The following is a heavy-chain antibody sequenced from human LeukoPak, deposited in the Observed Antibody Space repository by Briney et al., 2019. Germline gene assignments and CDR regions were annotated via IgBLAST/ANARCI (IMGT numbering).Heavy chain of an antibody. CDR2: INPNSGGT. Sequence: GASVMVSCKAAGYIFTGYYMDWVRQAPGQWLELMGRINPNSGGTNYAQKFQGRVTMTRDTSISTAYMELSRLRSDDTAVYYCARARKGKAFDNWGQGTMVTVSS. J-gene: IGHJ3*02. V-gene: IGHV1-2*06. CDR1: GYIFTGYY. CDR3: ARARKGKAFDN. D-gene: IGHD3-10*01.